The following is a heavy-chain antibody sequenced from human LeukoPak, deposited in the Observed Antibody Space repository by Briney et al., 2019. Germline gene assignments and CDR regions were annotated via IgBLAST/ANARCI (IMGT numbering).Heavy chain of an antibody. CDR2: IYYSGST. J-gene: IGHJ4*02. Sequence: PSETLSLTCTVSGGSISSYYWSWIRQPPGKGLEWIGYIYYSGSTNYNPSLKSRVTISVDTSKNQFSLKLSSVTAADTAVYYCARNYYGSGSYYNWDYWGQGTLVTVSS. CDR3: ARNYYGSGSYYNWDY. D-gene: IGHD3-10*01. CDR1: GGSISSYY. V-gene: IGHV4-59*08.